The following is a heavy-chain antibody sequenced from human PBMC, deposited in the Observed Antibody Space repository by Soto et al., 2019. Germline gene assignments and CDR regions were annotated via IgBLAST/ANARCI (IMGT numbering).Heavy chain of an antibody. CDR1: GYTFTSYG. Sequence: ASVKVSCKASGYTFTSYGISWVRQAPGQGLEWMGWISAYNGNTNYAQKFQGWVTMTRDTSISTAYMELSRLRSDDTAVYYCARGPASRLNYYGSGSRFDYWGQGTLVTVSS. CDR2: ISAYNGNT. J-gene: IGHJ4*02. CDR3: ARGPASRLNYYGSGSRFDY. V-gene: IGHV1-18*01. D-gene: IGHD3-10*01.